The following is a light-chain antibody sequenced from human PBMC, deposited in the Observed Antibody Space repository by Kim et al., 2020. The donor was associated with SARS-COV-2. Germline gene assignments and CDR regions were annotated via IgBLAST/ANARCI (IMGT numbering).Light chain of an antibody. Sequence: QLVLTQSPSASASLGASVKLTCTLSSGHSSYAIAWHQQQPEKGPRYLMKLNSDGSHTKGDGIPDRFSGSSSGAERYLTISSLQSDDEADYYCQTWGTGTVVFGGGTQLTVL. CDR3: QTWGTGTVV. J-gene: IGLJ2*01. CDR2: LNSDGSH. CDR1: SGHSSYA. V-gene: IGLV4-69*01.